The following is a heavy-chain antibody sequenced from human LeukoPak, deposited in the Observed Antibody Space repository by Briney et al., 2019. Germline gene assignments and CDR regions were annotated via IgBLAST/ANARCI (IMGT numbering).Heavy chain of an antibody. D-gene: IGHD4-23*01. V-gene: IGHV4-39*01. CDR3: AKLSGAECRGGNFNDF. Sequence: SETLSLTCTGSGGSISSSSSYWGWIRQPPGKGLEWIGNIYYSGNTYYNPSLKSRVTISVDTSKNQFSLKLSSVTAADTAVYYCAKLSGAECRGGNFNDFWGQGTLVTVSS. CDR2: IYYSGNT. CDR1: GGSISSSSSY. J-gene: IGHJ4*02.